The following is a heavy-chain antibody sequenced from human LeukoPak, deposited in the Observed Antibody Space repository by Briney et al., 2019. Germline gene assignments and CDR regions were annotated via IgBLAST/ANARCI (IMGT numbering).Heavy chain of an antibody. CDR2: INHSGST. J-gene: IGHJ4*02. D-gene: IGHD3-22*01. V-gene: IGHV4-34*09. CDR3: ARASYYYDSSGYYYFDY. CDR1: GGSFSGYY. Sequence: SETLSLTCAVYGGSFSGYYWSWIRQPPGKGLGWIGEINHSGSTNYNPSLKSRVTISVDTSKNQFSLKLSSVTAADTAVYYCARASYYYDSSGYYYFDYWGQGTLVTVSS.